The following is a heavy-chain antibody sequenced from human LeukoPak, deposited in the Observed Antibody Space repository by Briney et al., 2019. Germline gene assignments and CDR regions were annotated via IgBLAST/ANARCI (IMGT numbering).Heavy chain of an antibody. D-gene: IGHD6-19*01. CDR1: GGSISSYY. CDR2: IYYSGST. J-gene: IGHJ4*02. CDR3: ARRDAAVAGDESYFDY. V-gene: IGHV4-59*01. Sequence: PSQTLSLTCTVSGGSISSYYWSWIRQPPGKGLEWIGYIYYSGSTNYNPSLKSRVTISVDTSKNQFSLKLSSVTAADTAVYYCARRDAAVAGDESYFDYWGQGTLVTVSS.